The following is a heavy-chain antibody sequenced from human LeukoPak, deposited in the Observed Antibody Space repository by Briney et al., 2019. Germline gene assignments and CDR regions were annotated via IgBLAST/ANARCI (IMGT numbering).Heavy chain of an antibody. CDR2: INAYNGNT. D-gene: IGHD3/OR15-3a*01. CDR3: ARHANLGLRRGYYYYYMDV. CDR1: GYTFTSYG. J-gene: IGHJ6*03. V-gene: IGHV1-18*01. Sequence: ASVKVSCKASGYTFTSYGISWVRQAPGQGLEWMGWINAYNGNTNYAQKLQGRVTMTTDTSTSTAYMELRSLRSDDTAVYYCARHANLGLRRGYYYYYMDVWGKGTTVTVSS.